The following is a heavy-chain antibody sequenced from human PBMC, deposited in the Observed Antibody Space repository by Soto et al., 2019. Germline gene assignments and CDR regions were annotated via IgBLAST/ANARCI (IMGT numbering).Heavy chain of an antibody. CDR1: GFTFGSYA. V-gene: IGHV3-23*01. D-gene: IGHD1-26*01. Sequence: GGSLRLSCAASGFTFGSYAMSWVRQAPGKGLEWVSAISGSGGSTYYADSVKGRFTISRDNSKNTLYLQMNSLRAEDTAVYYCAKDLFGRPQYYFDYWGQGTLVTVSS. J-gene: IGHJ4*02. CDR3: AKDLFGRPQYYFDY. CDR2: ISGSGGST.